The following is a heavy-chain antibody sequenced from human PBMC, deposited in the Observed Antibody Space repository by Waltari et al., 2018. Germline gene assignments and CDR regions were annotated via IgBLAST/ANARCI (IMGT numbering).Heavy chain of an antibody. CDR2: IYHSGST. J-gene: IGHJ4*02. V-gene: IGHV4-38-2*02. CDR1: GYSISSGYY. Sequence: QVQLQESGPGLVKPSETLSLTCAVSGYSISSGYYWGWIRQPPGKGLEWIGSIYHSGSTYYNPSLKSRVTISVATSKNQFSLKLSSVTAADTAVYYCARDVRSSGWGVDYWGQGTLVTVSS. D-gene: IGHD6-19*01. CDR3: ARDVRSSGWGVDY.